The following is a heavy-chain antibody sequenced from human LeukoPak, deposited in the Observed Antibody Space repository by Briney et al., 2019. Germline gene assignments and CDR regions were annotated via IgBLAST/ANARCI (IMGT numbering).Heavy chain of an antibody. CDR2: IYYSGST. CDR1: GYSISSGYY. V-gene: IGHV4-38-2*02. CDR3: AREMKLRYFDWGPPLGYMDV. J-gene: IGHJ6*03. D-gene: IGHD3-9*01. Sequence: PSETLSLTCTVSGYSISSGYYWGWIRQPPGKGLEWIGSIYYSGSTYYNPSLKSRVTISVDTSKNQFSLKLSSVTAADTAVYYCAREMKLRYFDWGPPLGYMDVWGKGTTVTVSS.